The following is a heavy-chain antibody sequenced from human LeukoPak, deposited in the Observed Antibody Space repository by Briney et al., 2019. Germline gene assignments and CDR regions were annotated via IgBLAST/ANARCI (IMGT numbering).Heavy chain of an antibody. V-gene: IGHV4-34*01. CDR1: GGSFSGYY. CDR2: INHSGST. CDR3: ARGRPVLLWFGEPSNWFDP. J-gene: IGHJ5*02. Sequence: PSGTLSLTCAVYGGSFSGYYWSWVRQPPGKGLEWIGEINHSGSTNSNPSLKSGVTISVDTCKNQFSLKLSSVTAADTAVYYCARGRPVLLWFGEPSNWFDPWGQGTRVSVSS. D-gene: IGHD3-10*01.